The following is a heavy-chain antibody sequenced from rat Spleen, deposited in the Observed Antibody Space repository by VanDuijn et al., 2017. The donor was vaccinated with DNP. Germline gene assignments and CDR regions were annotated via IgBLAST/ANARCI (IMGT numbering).Heavy chain of an antibody. J-gene: IGHJ1*01. V-gene: IGHV2-6*01. CDR2: ISSGGST. CDR3: ARSHRYFWYFDF. Sequence: QVQLRESGPGLVQPSQTLSLTCTVSGFSLTSYTVSWVRRPPGEGLEWIAAISSGGSTYYESALKSRLNISRDTSKSQVFLKMNSLHTEDTAMYFCARSHRYFWYFDFWGPGTMVTVSS. CDR1: GFSLTSYT. D-gene: IGHD3-1*01.